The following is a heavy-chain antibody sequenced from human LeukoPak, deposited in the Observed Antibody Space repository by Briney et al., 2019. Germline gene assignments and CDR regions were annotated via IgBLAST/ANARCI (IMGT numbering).Heavy chain of an antibody. J-gene: IGHJ4*02. D-gene: IGHD6-19*01. CDR1: GFSFSTYW. V-gene: IGHV3-7*01. CDR2: IKQDGSDK. Sequence: GGSLRLSCAASGFSFSTYWMSWVRQAPGKGLEWVANIKQDGSDKYYVDSVKGRFTISRDNAKNSLYLQMNSLRAEDSALYYCARASAVAGTRDYWGQGTLVTVSS. CDR3: ARASAVAGTRDY.